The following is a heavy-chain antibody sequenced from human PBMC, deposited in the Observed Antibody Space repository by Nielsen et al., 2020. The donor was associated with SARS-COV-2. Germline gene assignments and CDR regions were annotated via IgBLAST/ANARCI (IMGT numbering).Heavy chain of an antibody. CDR2: INAGNGNT. V-gene: IGHV1-3*01. Sequence: ASVKVSCKASGYTFTSYAMHWVRQAPGQRLEWMGWINAGNGNTKYSQKFQGRVTITRDTSASTAYMELSSLRSEDTAVYYCARGLLWFGELPYYFDYWGQGTLVTVSS. J-gene: IGHJ4*02. CDR3: ARGLLWFGELPYYFDY. CDR1: GYTFTSYA. D-gene: IGHD3-10*01.